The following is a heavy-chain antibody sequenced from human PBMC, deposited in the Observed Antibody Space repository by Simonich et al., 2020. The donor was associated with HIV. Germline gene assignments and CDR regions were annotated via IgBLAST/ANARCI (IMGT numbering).Heavy chain of an antibody. CDR2: INAGNGNT. CDR1: GYTFINYA. CDR3: ARGGEYYFDSSGYYQY. Sequence: QVQLVQSGAEVRKPGASVKVSCKASGYTFINYAMHWVRQAPGQRLEWMGWINAGNGNTKYSQKFQGRVTITRDTYASTAYMELSSLRSEDTAVFYCARGGEYYFDSSGYYQYWGQGTLVTVSS. V-gene: IGHV1-3*01. J-gene: IGHJ4*02. D-gene: IGHD3-22*01.